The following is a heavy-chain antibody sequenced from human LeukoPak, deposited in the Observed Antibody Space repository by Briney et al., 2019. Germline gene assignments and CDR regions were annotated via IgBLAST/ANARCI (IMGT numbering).Heavy chain of an antibody. D-gene: IGHD6-13*01. J-gene: IGHJ3*02. V-gene: IGHV3-48*04. CDR2: ISSSSSTI. CDR3: AREGSAAAGSADAFDI. CDR1: GFTFSSYS. Sequence: PGGSLRLSCAASGFTFSSYSMNWVRQAPGKGLEWVSYISSSSSTIYYADSVKGRFTISRDNAKNSLYLQMDSLRAEDTAVYYCAREGSAAAGSADAFDIWGQGTMVTASS.